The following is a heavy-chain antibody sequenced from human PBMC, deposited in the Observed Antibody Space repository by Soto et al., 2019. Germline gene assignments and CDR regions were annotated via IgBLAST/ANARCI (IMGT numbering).Heavy chain of an antibody. Sequence: EVQLLESGGGLVQPGGSLRLSCAASGFTFSSYAMSWVRQAPGKGLECVSSISGSGGNTYYADSVRARFTISRDNSKNTLYLHINSLRAEDTAVYYCAKGRAPSGWYPPYYDGMDVWGQGTTVTVSS. J-gene: IGHJ6*02. CDR1: GFTFSSYA. D-gene: IGHD6-19*01. CDR2: ISGSGGNT. CDR3: AKGRAPSGWYPPYYDGMDV. V-gene: IGHV3-23*01.